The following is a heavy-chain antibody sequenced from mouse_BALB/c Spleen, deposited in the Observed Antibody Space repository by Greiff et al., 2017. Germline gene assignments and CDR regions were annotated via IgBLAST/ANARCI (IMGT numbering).Heavy chain of an antibody. CDR3: AIVGYAMDY. V-gene: IGHV5-17*02. CDR2: ISSGSSTI. J-gene: IGHJ4*01. D-gene: IGHD1-1*01. Sequence: DVMLVESGGGLVQPGGSRKLSCAASGFTFSSFGMHWVRQAPEKGLEWVAYISSGSSTIYYADTVKGRFTISRDNPKNTLFLQMTSLRSEDTAMYYCAIVGYAMDYWGQGTSVTVSS. CDR1: GFTFSSFG.